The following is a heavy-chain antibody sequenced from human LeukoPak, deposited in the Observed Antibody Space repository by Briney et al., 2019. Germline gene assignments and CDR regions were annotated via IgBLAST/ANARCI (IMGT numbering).Heavy chain of an antibody. CDR1: GFTFSGYA. CDR2: ISYDGSSE. D-gene: IGHD3-10*01. CDR3: ARVGYYASGPFSYFDY. V-gene: IGHV3-30-3*01. J-gene: IGHJ4*02. Sequence: GRSLRLSCAASGFTFSGYAMHWVRQAPGKGLEWVAVISYDGSSEYYADSVKGRFTISRDNSKNTLYLQMNSLSVEDTAVYYCARVGYYASGPFSYFDYWGQGTLVTVSS.